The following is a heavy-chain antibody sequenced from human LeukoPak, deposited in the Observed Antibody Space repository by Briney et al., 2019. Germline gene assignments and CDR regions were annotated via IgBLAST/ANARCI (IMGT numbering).Heavy chain of an antibody. V-gene: IGHV4-39*07. D-gene: IGHD2/OR15-2a*01. CDR3: ARLYGGRDFDY. J-gene: IGHJ4*02. Sequence: SETLSLTCTVSGGSINTTTYYWSWIRQPPGKGLEWIGEINHSGSTNFNPSLKSRVTISVDTSKNQFSLKLSSVTAADTAVYYCARLYGGRDFDYWGQGTLVTVSS. CDR2: INHSGST. CDR1: GGSINTTTYY.